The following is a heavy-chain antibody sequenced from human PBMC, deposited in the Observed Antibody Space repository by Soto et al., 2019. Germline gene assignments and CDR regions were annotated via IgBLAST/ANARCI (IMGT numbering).Heavy chain of an antibody. D-gene: IGHD3-9*01. CDR2: FDPEDGET. Sequence: GASVKVSCKVSGYTLTELSMHWVRQAPGKGLEWMGGFDPEDGETIYAQKFQGRVTMTEDTSTDTAYMELSSLRSEDTAVYYCATGGDILTGYYTHSPYYYYGMDVWGQGTTVTVSS. CDR3: ATGGDILTGYYTHSPYYYYGMDV. J-gene: IGHJ6*02. CDR1: GYTLTELS. V-gene: IGHV1-24*01.